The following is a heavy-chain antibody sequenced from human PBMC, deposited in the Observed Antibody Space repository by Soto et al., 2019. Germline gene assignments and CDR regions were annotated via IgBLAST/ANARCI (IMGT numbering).Heavy chain of an antibody. J-gene: IGHJ4*02. CDR2: IFYMGST. CDR3: ARGRGNYFDF. Sequence: QVQLQKSGPGLVTPSQTLSFTCTVPGGSFTGGGSYWSWIRQHPGKGLEWLGTIFYMGSTHCNPSRRXXVXIXXDPSKTPFSLTVSSVTAADTAVYYCARGRGNYFDFWGQGTLVSVSS. CDR1: GGSFTGGGSY. V-gene: IGHV4-31*01.